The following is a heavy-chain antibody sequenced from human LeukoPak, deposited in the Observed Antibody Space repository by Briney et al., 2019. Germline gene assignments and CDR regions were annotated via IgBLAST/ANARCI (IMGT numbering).Heavy chain of an antibody. CDR3: ARKVGVAATFYYYYYMDV. CDR1: GASISSYY. CDR2: IHNSGNS. Sequence: SETLSLTCSVSGASISSYYWTWIRQPPGKGLEWIGYIHNSGNSNYNPSLESRLTISVDTSKNQFSLKLSSVTAADTAVYYCARKVGVAATFYYYYYMDVWGKGTTVTVSS. V-gene: IGHV4-59*12. D-gene: IGHD6-25*01. J-gene: IGHJ6*03.